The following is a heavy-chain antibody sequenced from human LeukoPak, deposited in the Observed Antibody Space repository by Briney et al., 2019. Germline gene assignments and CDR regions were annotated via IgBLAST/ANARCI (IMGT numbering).Heavy chain of an antibody. Sequence: PSETLSLTCTVSGGSISSYYWSWIRQPPGKGLEWIGYIYYSGSTNYNPSLKSRVTISVDTSKNQFSLKLSSVTAADSAVYYCARGYSSSWEGYFDYWGQGTLVTVSS. V-gene: IGHV4-59*01. CDR1: GGSISSYY. J-gene: IGHJ4*02. CDR2: IYYSGST. CDR3: ARGYSSSWEGYFDY. D-gene: IGHD6-13*01.